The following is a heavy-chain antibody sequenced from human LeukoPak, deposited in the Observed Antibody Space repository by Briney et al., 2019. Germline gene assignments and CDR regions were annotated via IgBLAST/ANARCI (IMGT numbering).Heavy chain of an antibody. J-gene: IGHJ4*02. CDR3: ARESITMIGLIVG. D-gene: IGHD3-22*01. CDR2: ISGSGETM. Sequence: GGSLRLSCAASGFTFSDYYMSWIRQAPGKGLEWVSYISGSGETMYYADSVKGRFTISRDNAKNSLYLQMNSLRAEDTAVYYCARESITMIGLIVGGGQGTLVTVSS. V-gene: IGHV3-11*04. CDR1: GFTFSDYY.